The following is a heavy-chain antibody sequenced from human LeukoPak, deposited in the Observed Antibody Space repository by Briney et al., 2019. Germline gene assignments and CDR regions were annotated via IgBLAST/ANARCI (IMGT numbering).Heavy chain of an antibody. D-gene: IGHD6-19*01. CDR3: ARMYEYSSGWYKNDY. J-gene: IGHJ4*02. V-gene: IGHV3-11*04. CDR2: ISSSGSSSSGSTI. CDR1: GFTFSDYY. Sequence: PGGSLRLSCVASGFTFSDYYMTWIRQAPGKWLECISYISSSGSSSSGSTIYYGDSVKGRFTISRDNAKNSLYLQMNSLRAEDTAVYYCARMYEYSSGWYKNDYWGQGTLVTVSS.